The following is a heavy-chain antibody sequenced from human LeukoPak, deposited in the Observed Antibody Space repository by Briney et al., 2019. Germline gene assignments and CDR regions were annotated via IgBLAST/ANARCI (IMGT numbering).Heavy chain of an antibody. CDR3: ARGDMVLGATREYFNFYGMDV. CDR1: GGSVISHY. Sequence: PSETLSLTCTVSGGSVISHYWSWIRHSPGKGLEWIGYIYYSGSTNYHPSLKGPITISIDTPNNRSSLKVTSVTAADTAVYYCARGDMVLGATREYFNFYGMDVWGQGTTVTVSS. V-gene: IGHV4-59*02. CDR2: IYYSGST. J-gene: IGHJ6*02. D-gene: IGHD2-8*02.